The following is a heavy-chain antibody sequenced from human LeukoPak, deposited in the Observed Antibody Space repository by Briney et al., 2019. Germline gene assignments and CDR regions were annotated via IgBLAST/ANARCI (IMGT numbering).Heavy chain of an antibody. D-gene: IGHD3-22*01. CDR2: INHSGST. J-gene: IGHJ4*02. CDR1: GGSFSGYY. Sequence: SETLSLTCAVYGGSFSGYYWSWIRQPPGKGLEWIGEINHSGSTNYNPSLQSRVTISVDTPKNQFSLKLSSVTAADTAVYFCARGPPTDYYDSSGFYYVFDYWGQGTLVTVSS. CDR3: ARGPPTDYYDSSGFYYVFDY. V-gene: IGHV4-34*01.